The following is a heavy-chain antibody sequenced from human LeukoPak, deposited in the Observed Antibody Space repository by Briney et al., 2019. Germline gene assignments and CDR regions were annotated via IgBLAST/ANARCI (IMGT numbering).Heavy chain of an antibody. CDR1: GFTFSNAW. CDR3: TVGYSSSWYYYYYMDV. Sequence: GGSLRLSCAASGFTFSNAWMSWVRQAPGKGLEWVGRIKSKTDGGTTDYAAPVKDRFTISRDDSKNTLYLQMNSLKTEDTAVYYCTVGYSSSWYYYYYMDVWGEGTTVTVSS. D-gene: IGHD6-13*01. V-gene: IGHV3-15*01. J-gene: IGHJ6*03. CDR2: IKSKTDGGTT.